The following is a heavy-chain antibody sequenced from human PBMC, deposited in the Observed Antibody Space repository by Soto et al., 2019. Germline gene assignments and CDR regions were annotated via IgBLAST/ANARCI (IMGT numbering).Heavy chain of an antibody. CDR3: ARSDYGDFFDY. Sequence: PSETLSLTCTVSGGSISTRSSYWGWIRQPPGKGLEWIGYIYYSGNTNYNPSLKSRVTISVDTSKNHFSLKLSSVTAADTAVYYCARSDYGDFFDYWGQGTLVTVSS. J-gene: IGHJ4*02. V-gene: IGHV4-61*05. CDR2: IYYSGNT. CDR1: GGSISTRSSY. D-gene: IGHD4-17*01.